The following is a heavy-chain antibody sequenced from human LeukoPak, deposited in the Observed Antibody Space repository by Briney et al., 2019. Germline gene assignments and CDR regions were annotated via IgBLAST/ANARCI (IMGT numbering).Heavy chain of an antibody. CDR3: ATTSGY. V-gene: IGHV4-34*01. D-gene: IGHD1-1*01. J-gene: IGHJ4*02. CDR2: INYSGST. Sequence: SETLSLTCAVYGGSFSCYYWYWIRQPPGKGLEWIGEINYSGSTNYNASLKSRVTISADTSKNQFSLKMSSVTAADTAVYYCATTSGYWGQGTLVTVSS. CDR1: GGSFSCYY.